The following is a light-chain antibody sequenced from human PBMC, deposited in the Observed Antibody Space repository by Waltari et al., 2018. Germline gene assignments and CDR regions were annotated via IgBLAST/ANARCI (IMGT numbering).Light chain of an antibody. Sequence: IVLTQSPGTPSLSPGERATLSCSASQSFGRTLAWYQQETGQAPRLLIYGGSNRATGIPDRFSGSGSGTEFSFTISRLDPEDFAVYDCEHYVRLPATCGQGTKVEMK. V-gene: IGKV3-20*01. CDR2: GGS. CDR1: QSFGRT. J-gene: IGKJ1*01. CDR3: EHYVRLPAT.